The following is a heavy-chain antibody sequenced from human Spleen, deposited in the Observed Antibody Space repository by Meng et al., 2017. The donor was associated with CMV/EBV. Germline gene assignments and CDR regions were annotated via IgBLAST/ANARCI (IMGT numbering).Heavy chain of an antibody. Sequence: GSLRLSCTVSGGSISSRGYYWSWIRQHPGKGLEWIGSIYYTGSTNYNPSLKSRVTISVNTSKKQFSLKLSSVTAADTAVYYCARTLGPHWGQGTMVTVSS. J-gene: IGHJ4*02. D-gene: IGHD7-27*01. CDR1: GGSISSRGYY. CDR2: IYYTGST. V-gene: IGHV4-61*08. CDR3: ARTLGPH.